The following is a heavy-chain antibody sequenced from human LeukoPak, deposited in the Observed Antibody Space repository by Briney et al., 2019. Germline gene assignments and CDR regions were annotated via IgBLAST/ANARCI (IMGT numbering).Heavy chain of an antibody. V-gene: IGHV3-48*04. CDR1: GFTFSSYS. CDR3: ARTTGICSGGSCHDFDY. D-gene: IGHD2-15*01. Sequence: PGGSLRLSCAASGFTFSSYSMNWVRQAPGKGLEWVSYISSSSSTIYYADSVKGRFTISRDNAKNSLYLQMNSLRAEDTAVYYCARTTGICSGGSCHDFDYWGQGTLVTVSS. J-gene: IGHJ4*02. CDR2: ISSSSSTI.